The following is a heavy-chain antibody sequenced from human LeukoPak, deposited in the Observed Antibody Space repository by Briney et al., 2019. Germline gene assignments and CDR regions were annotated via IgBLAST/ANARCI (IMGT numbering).Heavy chain of an antibody. Sequence: ASVKVSCKASGYTFTSYYMHWVRQAPGQGLEWMGIINPSGGSTSYAQKFQGRVTMTRDTSISTAYMELSRLRSDDTAVYYCARGIINFDYWGQGTLVTVSS. CDR2: INPSGGST. V-gene: IGHV1-46*01. J-gene: IGHJ4*02. CDR1: GYTFTSYY. CDR3: ARGIINFDY. D-gene: IGHD3-16*01.